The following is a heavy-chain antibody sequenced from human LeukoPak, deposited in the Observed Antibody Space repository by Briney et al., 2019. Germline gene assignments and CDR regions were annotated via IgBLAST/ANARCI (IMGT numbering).Heavy chain of an antibody. Sequence: PSETLSLTCTVSGGSISSYYWSWIRQPPGKGLEWIGYIYDSGSTNYNPSLKSRVTISVDTSKNQFSLKLSSVTAADTAVYYCASLAVHNHVVVVIAVPIWGQGTMVTVSS. V-gene: IGHV4-59*08. CDR3: ASLAVHNHVVVVIAVPI. CDR2: IYDSGST. D-gene: IGHD2-21*01. CDR1: GGSISSYY. J-gene: IGHJ3*02.